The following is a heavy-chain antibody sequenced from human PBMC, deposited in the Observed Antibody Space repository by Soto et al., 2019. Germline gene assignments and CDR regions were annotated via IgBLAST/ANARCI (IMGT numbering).Heavy chain of an antibody. J-gene: IGHJ4*02. CDR1: GGSISSSSYY. V-gene: IGHV4-39*01. CDR2: IYYSGST. CDR3: AGLFGVVRFDY. D-gene: IGHD3-3*01. Sequence: SETLSLTCTVSGGSISSSSYYWGWIRQPPGKGLEWTGSIYYSGSTYYNPSLKSRVTISVDTSKNQFSLKLSSVTAADTAVYYCAGLFGVVRFDYWGQGTLVTVSS.